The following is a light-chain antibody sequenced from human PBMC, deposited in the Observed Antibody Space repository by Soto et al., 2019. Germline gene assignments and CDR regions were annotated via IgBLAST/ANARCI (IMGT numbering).Light chain of an antibody. CDR1: SSDVGGYEY. CDR3: SSFPISTPYL. J-gene: IGLJ1*01. Sequence: QSALTQPASVSGSPGQSITISCTGTSSDVGGYEYVSWYQLHPGKAPKLMVFEVSNRPSGVSYRFSGSKSGNTASLTISGLRAEDGADFFGSSFPISTPYLLGTGTKLPAL. CDR2: EVS. V-gene: IGLV2-14*01.